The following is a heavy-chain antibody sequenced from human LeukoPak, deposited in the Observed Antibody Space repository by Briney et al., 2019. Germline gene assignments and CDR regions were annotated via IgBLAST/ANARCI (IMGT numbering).Heavy chain of an antibody. CDR3: ARVGRIQYFDC. Sequence: GGSLRLSCSASEFTFSSYEMNWVRQAPGKGLEWVSYISGGGETTLYADSVKGRFTTSRDNAKNSLYLQLTSLRADDTAVYYCARVGRIQYFDCWGQGTLVTVSS. D-gene: IGHD5-18*01. CDR1: EFTFSSYE. V-gene: IGHV3-48*03. CDR2: ISGGGETT. J-gene: IGHJ4*02.